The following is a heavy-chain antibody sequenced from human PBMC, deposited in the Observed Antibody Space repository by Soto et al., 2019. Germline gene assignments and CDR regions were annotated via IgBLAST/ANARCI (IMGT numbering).Heavy chain of an antibody. D-gene: IGHD3-10*01. J-gene: IGHJ5*02. CDR1: GYIFPSYG. CDR2: ISAYNGNT. V-gene: IGHV1-18*01. CDR3: ARDRGGWFDP. Sequence: QVQLVQSGAEMKKPGASVKVSCKASGYIFPSYGITWVRQAPGQGLEWMGWISAYNGNTNYEHKVQGRVTLTTDTSTSTAYMELRSLRYDDTAVYFCARDRGGWFDPWGQGTLVTVSS.